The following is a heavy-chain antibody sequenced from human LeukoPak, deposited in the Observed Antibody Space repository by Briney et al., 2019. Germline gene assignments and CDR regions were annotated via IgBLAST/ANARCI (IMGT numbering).Heavy chain of an antibody. D-gene: IGHD3-16*01. Sequence: PSETLSLTCSVSGGSITSGTYFWGWIRQAPGKGLEWIATISDGGDTYYNPSLKSRGFISIDTSRNQFSLKLRSVTAADTAVFYCVRDDNWVMGLDYWGQGILVIVSS. CDR1: GGSITSGTYF. V-gene: IGHV4-39*07. CDR2: ISDGGDT. J-gene: IGHJ4*02. CDR3: VRDDNWVMGLDY.